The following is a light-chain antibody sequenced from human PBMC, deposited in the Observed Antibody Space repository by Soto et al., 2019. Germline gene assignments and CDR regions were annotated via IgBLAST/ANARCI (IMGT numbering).Light chain of an antibody. J-gene: IGKJ5*01. CDR1: QTVSSTY. CDR2: GTS. Sequence: EILLAQSPGTLSLSPGEIATLSCRASQTVSSTYLAWYQQKPGQAPRLLISGTSNRATGIPDRFSGSGSGTDFTLTISRLQPEDFAVYYCQQDYNLPITFGQGTRLEIK. V-gene: IGKV3-20*01. CDR3: QQDYNLPIT.